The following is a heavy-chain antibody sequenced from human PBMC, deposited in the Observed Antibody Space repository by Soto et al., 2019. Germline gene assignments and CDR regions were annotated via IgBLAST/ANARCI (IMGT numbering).Heavy chain of an antibody. V-gene: IGHV4-34*01. J-gene: IGHJ6*02. Sequence: SETLSLTCAVYGGSFSGYYWSWIRQPPGKGLEWIGEINHSGSTNYNPSLKSRVTISVDTSKNQFSLKLSSVTAADTAVYYCASKKSPPYYDFWSGYYGSYYYGMDVWGQGTTVTGSS. CDR3: ASKKSPPYYDFWSGYYGSYYYGMDV. D-gene: IGHD3-3*01. CDR1: GGSFSGYY. CDR2: INHSGST.